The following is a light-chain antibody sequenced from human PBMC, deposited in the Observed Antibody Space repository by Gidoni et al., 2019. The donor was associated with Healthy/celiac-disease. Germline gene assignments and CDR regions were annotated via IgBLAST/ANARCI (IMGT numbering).Light chain of an antibody. V-gene: IGKV1-39*01. CDR1: QSISSY. CDR3: QQSYSTPGYT. Sequence: DIQMTQSQSSLSASVGDRVTITCRASQSISSYLNWYQQKPGKAPKLLIYAASSLQSGVPSRFSGSGSGTDFTLTISSLQPEDFATYYCQQSYSTPGYTFGQGTKLEIK. J-gene: IGKJ2*01. CDR2: AAS.